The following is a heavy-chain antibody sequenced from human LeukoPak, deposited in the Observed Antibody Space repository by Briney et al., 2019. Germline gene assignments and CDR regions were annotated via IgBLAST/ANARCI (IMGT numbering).Heavy chain of an antibody. Sequence: ASVTVSCKASGYTFTSHDINWVRQASGQGLEWMGWMNPNSGNTGYAQKFQGRVTMTRDNSIKTAYMEPSGLRSEDTAVYYCTRAGRKYAFENWGQGTLVTVSS. CDR1: GYTFTSHD. CDR3: TRAGRKYAFEN. CDR2: MNPNSGNT. V-gene: IGHV1-8*01. J-gene: IGHJ4*02. D-gene: IGHD2-2*01.